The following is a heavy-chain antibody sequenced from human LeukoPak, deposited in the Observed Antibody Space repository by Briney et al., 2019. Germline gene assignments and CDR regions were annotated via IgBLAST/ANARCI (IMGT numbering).Heavy chain of an antibody. D-gene: IGHD3-22*01. CDR1: GGSFSGYY. Sequence: SETLSLTCAVYGGSFSGYYWSWIRQPPGKGLEWIGEINHSGSTNYNPSLKSRVTISVDTSKNQFSLKLSSVTAADTAVYCCARDREYYYDSSGYYYDFRAFDIWGQGTMVTVSS. J-gene: IGHJ3*02. V-gene: IGHV4-34*01. CDR2: INHSGST. CDR3: ARDREYYYDSSGYYYDFRAFDI.